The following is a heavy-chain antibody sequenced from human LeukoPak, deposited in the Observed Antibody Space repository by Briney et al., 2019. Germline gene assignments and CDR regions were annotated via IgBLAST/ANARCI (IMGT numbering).Heavy chain of an antibody. D-gene: IGHD3-10*01. CDR3: AREVRGTQGDFDY. Sequence: SETLSLTCSVSGGSITSGGYYWSWIRQHPGKGLEWIGYIYYSGSTYYNPSLKSRVTISVDTSKNQFSLKLSSVTAADTAVYFCAREVRGTQGDFDYWGQGTLVTVSS. J-gene: IGHJ4*02. CDR1: GGSITSGGYY. V-gene: IGHV4-31*03. CDR2: IYYSGST.